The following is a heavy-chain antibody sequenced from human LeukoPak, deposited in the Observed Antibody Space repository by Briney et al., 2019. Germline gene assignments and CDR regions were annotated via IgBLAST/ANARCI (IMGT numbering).Heavy chain of an antibody. D-gene: IGHD3-10*01. CDR2: ISYDGGHT. J-gene: IGHJ4*02. CDR1: GFTFSNYA. CDR3: VHGWASYGSGSSEFFDY. Sequence: GGSLRLSCAPSGFTFSNYAMHWVRQAPGKGLEWVAVISYDGGHTYYFDSVKGRFTISGDNSKNTLYLEMNSLRAEDTAVYYCVHGWASYGSGSSEFFDYWGQGSLVTVSS. V-gene: IGHV3-30-3*01.